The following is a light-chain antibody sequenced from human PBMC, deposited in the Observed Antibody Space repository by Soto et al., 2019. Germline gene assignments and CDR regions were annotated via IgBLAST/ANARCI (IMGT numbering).Light chain of an antibody. J-gene: IGKJ1*01. CDR2: GAS. V-gene: IGKV3-20*01. Sequence: EIVLTHSPGTLSLSPCERATLSFSASQSVSSSYLAWYQQKPGQAPRLLIYGASSRATGIPDRFSGSGSGTDFTFSISSLQSEDFAVYYCQQYNNWPRTFGQGTKVDIK. CDR3: QQYNNWPRT. CDR1: QSVSSSY.